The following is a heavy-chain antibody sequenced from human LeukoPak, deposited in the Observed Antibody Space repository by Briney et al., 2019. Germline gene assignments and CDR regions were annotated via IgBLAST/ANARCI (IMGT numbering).Heavy chain of an antibody. CDR2: ISWNSGSI. J-gene: IGHJ4*02. V-gene: IGHV3-9*01. Sequence: GGSLRLSCAASGFTFDDYAMHWVRQAPGKGLERVSGISWNSGSIGYADSVKGRFTISRDNAKNSLYLQMNSLRAEDTALYYCAQSGGYDDYWGQGTLVTVSS. CDR3: AQSGGYDDY. CDR1: GFTFDDYA. D-gene: IGHD5-12*01.